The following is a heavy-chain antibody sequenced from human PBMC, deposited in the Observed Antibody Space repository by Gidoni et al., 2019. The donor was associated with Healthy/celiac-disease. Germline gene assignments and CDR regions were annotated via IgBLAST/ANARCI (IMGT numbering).Heavy chain of an antibody. CDR1: GFTFDDYA. J-gene: IGHJ6*02. CDR3: AKDKGEGTAMVPDYYYYYGMDV. V-gene: IGHV3-9*01. Sequence: EVQLVESGGGLVQPGRSLRLSCAASGFTFDDYAMHWVRQAPGKGLEWVSGISWNSGSIGYADSVKGRFTISRDNAKNSLYLQMNSLRAEDTALYYCAKDKGEGTAMVPDYYYYYGMDVWGQGTTVTVSS. D-gene: IGHD5-18*01. CDR2: ISWNSGSI.